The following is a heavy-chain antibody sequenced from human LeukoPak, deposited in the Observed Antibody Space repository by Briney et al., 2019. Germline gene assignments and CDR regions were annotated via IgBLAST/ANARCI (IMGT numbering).Heavy chain of an antibody. D-gene: IGHD2/OR15-2a*01. CDR3: ARGVNILTDAFDI. CDR2: IWYDGSNK. V-gene: IGHV3-33*01. Sequence: PGGSLRLSCAASGFTFSSYGMHWVRQAPGKGLEWVAVIWYDGSNKYYADSVKGRFTISRDNSKNTLYLQMNSLRAEDTAVYYCARGVNILTDAFDIWGQGTMVTVSS. CDR1: GFTFSSYG. J-gene: IGHJ3*02.